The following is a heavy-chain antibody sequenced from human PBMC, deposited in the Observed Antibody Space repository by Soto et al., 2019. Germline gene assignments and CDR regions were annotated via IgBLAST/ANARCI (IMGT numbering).Heavy chain of an antibody. CDR1: GDSVSSNSAA. J-gene: IGHJ5*02. D-gene: IGHD4-17*01. V-gene: IGHV6-1*01. Sequence: SQTLSLTCAISGDSVSSNSAAWNWIRQSPSRGLEWLGRTYYRSKWYNDYAVSVKSRITINPDTSKNQFSLQLNSMTPEDTAVYYCARGNYVDRGSNWFDPWGQGTLVTVSS. CDR2: TYYRSKWYN. CDR3: ARGNYVDRGSNWFDP.